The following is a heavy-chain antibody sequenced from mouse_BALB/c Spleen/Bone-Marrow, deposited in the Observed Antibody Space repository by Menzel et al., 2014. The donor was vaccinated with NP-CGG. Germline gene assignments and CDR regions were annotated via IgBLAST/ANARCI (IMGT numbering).Heavy chain of an antibody. CDR3: ARSGSSGYYAMDY. Sequence: QVQLQQSGAELVKPGASVKMSCKASGYTFTSYNMHWVKQTPGQGLEWIGAIYPGNGDTSYNQKFKGKATSTADKSSSTAYMQLSSLTSEDSAVYCCARSGSSGYYAMDYWGQGTSVTVSS. J-gene: IGHJ4*01. V-gene: IGHV1-12*01. CDR1: GYTFTSYN. D-gene: IGHD3-1*01. CDR2: IYPGNGDT.